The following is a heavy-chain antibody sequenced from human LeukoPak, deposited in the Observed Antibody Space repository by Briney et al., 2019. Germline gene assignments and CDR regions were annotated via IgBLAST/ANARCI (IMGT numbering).Heavy chain of an antibody. J-gene: IGHJ3*02. CDR2: ITDSGDWT. Sequence: PGGSLRLSCAASGFTFSSCAMSWARQAPGKGLEWVSGITDSGDWTYYADSVKGRFTISRDNSKNTLYLQMNSLRAEDTAVYYCAKHLSGSRAFDIWGQGTMVTVSS. CDR3: AKHLSGSRAFDI. V-gene: IGHV3-23*01. D-gene: IGHD1-26*01. CDR1: GFTFSSCA.